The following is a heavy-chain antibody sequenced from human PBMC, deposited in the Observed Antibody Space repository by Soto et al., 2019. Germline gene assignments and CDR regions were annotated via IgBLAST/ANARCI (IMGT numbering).Heavy chain of an antibody. D-gene: IGHD2-2*01. J-gene: IGHJ3*02. Sequence: ASVKVSCKASGYTFTGYYMHWVRQAPGQGLEWMGWINPNSGGTNYAQKFQGWVTMTRDTSISTAYMELSRLRSDDTAVYYCARCGSTSCYDAFDIWGQGTMVTVSS. CDR2: INPNSGGT. CDR3: ARCGSTSCYDAFDI. CDR1: GYTFTGYY. V-gene: IGHV1-2*04.